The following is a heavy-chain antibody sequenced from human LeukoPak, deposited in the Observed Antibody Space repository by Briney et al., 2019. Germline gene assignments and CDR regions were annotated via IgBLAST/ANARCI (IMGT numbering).Heavy chain of an antibody. CDR2: IYYSGST. V-gene: IGHV4-30-4*08. D-gene: IGHD1-14*01. Sequence: SETLSLTCTVSGGSINSGDYYWSWIRQPPGKGLEWIGYIYYSGSTYYKLSLKSRVTISVDTYKNQFSLKLSSVTAADTAVYYCARNTPYKSGFDYWGQGTLVTVSS. CDR3: ARNTPYKSGFDY. CDR1: GGSINSGDYY. J-gene: IGHJ4*02.